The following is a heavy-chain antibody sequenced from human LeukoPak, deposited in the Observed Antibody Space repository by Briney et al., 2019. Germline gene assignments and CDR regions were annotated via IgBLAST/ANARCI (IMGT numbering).Heavy chain of an antibody. Sequence: GGSLRLSCAASGFTFSDYAMTWVRQAPVKGLEWVSGISGSGDSTYYADSVKGRFTISRDNSKNTLDLQMNSLRAEDTALYYCTRTRGCSSTSCYADYWGQGTLVTVSS. CDR1: GFTFSDYA. D-gene: IGHD2-2*01. V-gene: IGHV3-23*01. CDR2: ISGSGDST. CDR3: TRTRGCSSTSCYADY. J-gene: IGHJ4*02.